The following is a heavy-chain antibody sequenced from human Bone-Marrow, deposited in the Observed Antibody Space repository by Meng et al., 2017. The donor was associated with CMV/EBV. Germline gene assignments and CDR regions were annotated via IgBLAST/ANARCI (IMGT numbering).Heavy chain of an antibody. CDR1: GYRLTNYW. CDR2: IYPGDSDT. V-gene: IGHV5-51*01. J-gene: IGHJ4*02. D-gene: IGHD5-24*01. CDR3: AKLNGQMAAHY. Sequence: GESLKISCKASGYRLTNYWIGWVRQMPGKGLEWMGIIYPGDSDTRYSPSFQGQVTISADKSITTAYLQWSSLKASDTAMYYCAKLNGQMAAHYWGQGTLVTVSS.